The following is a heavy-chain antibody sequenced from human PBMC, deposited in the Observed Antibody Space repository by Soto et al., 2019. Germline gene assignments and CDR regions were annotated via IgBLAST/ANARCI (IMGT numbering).Heavy chain of an antibody. J-gene: IGHJ4*02. CDR1: GGYLSGYY. Sequence: SETLSLTCAVYGGYLSGYYWSWIRQPPGKGLEWIGEINHSGSTNYNPSLKSRVTISVDTSKNQFSLKLSSVTAADTAVYYCARAYYRRTDAFDYWGQGTLVTVSS. V-gene: IGHV4-34*01. CDR2: INHSGST. CDR3: ARAYYRRTDAFDY. D-gene: IGHD1-26*01.